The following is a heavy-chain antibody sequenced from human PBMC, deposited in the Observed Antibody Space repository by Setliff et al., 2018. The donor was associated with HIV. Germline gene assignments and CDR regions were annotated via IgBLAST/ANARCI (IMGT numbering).Heavy chain of an antibody. CDR1: GFTFNTYA. CDR3: AKDGISGGAYPPYYFDY. D-gene: IGHD2-15*01. CDR2: ISGSGGST. J-gene: IGHJ4*01. Sequence: LRLSCAASGFTFNTYAMSWVRQAPGKGLEWVSVISGSGGSTFYADSVKGRFTISRDNSKNTLYLQMNRLGVEDTAVYYCAKDGISGGAYPPYYFDYWGHGTLVTVSS. V-gene: IGHV3-23*01.